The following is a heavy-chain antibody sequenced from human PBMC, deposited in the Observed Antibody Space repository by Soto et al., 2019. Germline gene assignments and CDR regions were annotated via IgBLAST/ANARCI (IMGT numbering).Heavy chain of an antibody. Sequence: GSLKLSCSAPWFPFHSFGLHWVRQAPGKGLEWVAVISYDGSNKYYADSVKGRFTISRDNSKNTLYLQMNSLRAEDTAVYYCAKDGNSSGWYLYYYYYMDVWGKGTTVTVSS. J-gene: IGHJ6*03. CDR2: ISYDGSNK. CDR3: AKDGNSSGWYLYYYYYMDV. V-gene: IGHV3-30*18. D-gene: IGHD6-19*01. CDR1: WFPFHSFG.